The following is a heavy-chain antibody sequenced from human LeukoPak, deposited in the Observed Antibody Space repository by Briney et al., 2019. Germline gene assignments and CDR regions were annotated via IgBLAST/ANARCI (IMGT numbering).Heavy chain of an antibody. CDR2: FDPEDGET. V-gene: IGHV1-24*01. CDR3: ATDGNGRRYAFDI. D-gene: IGHD1-26*01. Sequence: GASVKVSCKVSGYTLTELSMHWVRQAPGKGLEWMGGFDPEDGETIYAQKFQGRVTMTEDTPTDTAYMELSSLRSEDTAVYYCATDGNGRRYAFDIWGQGTMVTVSS. J-gene: IGHJ3*02. CDR1: GYTLTELS.